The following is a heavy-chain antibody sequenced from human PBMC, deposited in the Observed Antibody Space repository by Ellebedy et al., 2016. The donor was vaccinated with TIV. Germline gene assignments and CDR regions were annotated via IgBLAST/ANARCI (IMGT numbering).Heavy chain of an antibody. D-gene: IGHD3-9*01. J-gene: IGHJ4*02. Sequence: AASVKVSCKASGYTFRNHYLHWVRQAPGQGLEWMGVINPSGGPPRYAQQFQGRVTLTTDTSTSAVYMELSTLNSEDTAVYYCGRATPRYFDVVTGYGLVDFWGLGTLVAVSS. V-gene: IGHV1-46*01. CDR3: GRATPRYFDVVTGYGLVDF. CDR2: INPSGGPP. CDR1: GYTFRNHY.